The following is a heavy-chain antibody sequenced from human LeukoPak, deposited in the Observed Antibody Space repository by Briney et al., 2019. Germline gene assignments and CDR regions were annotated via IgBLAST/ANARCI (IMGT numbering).Heavy chain of an antibody. Sequence: ASVTVSCKASGYTFTSYYMHWVRQAPGQGLEWMGIINPSGGSTSYAQKFQGRVTMTRDTSTSTVYMELSSLRSEDTAVYYCARDPQGMYYYDSSGDAFDIWGQGTMVTVSS. CDR2: INPSGGST. J-gene: IGHJ3*02. CDR3: ARDPQGMYYYDSSGDAFDI. CDR1: GYTFTSYY. V-gene: IGHV1-46*01. D-gene: IGHD3-22*01.